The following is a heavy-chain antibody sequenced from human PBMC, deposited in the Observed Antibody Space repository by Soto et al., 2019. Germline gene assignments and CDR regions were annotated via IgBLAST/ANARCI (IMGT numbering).Heavy chain of an antibody. CDR3: AKDRYSGYDPDAFDI. CDR1: GFTFSSYG. CDR2: ISYDGSNK. D-gene: IGHD5-12*01. Sequence: PGGSLRLSCAASGFTFSSYGMHWVRQAPGKGLEWVAVISYDGSNKYYADSVKGRFTISRDNSKNTLYLQMNSLRAEDTAVYYCAKDRYSGYDPDAFDIWGQGTMVTVSS. V-gene: IGHV3-30*18. J-gene: IGHJ3*02.